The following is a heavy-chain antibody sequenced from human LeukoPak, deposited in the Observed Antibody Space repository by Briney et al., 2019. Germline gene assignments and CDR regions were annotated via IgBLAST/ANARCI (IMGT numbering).Heavy chain of an antibody. CDR1: GFTFSDYY. CDR3: ARAAGWFDP. CDR2: ISSSSNNI. V-gene: IGHV3-11*01. Sequence: GGSLRLSCAASGFTFSDYYMTWSRKAAGKGLEWVSYISSSSNNIHYANSVRGRFTISRDNAKNSVYLQMNSLRAEDTAIYYCARAAGWFDPWGQGTLVTVSS. J-gene: IGHJ5*02.